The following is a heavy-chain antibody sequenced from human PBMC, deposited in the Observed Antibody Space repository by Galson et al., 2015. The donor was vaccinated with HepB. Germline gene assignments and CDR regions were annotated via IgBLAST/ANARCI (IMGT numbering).Heavy chain of an antibody. CDR1: GFTVSSNY. D-gene: IGHD3-10*01. J-gene: IGHJ4*02. Sequence: SLRLSCAASGFTVSSNYMSWVRQAPGKGLEWVSVIHSGGSTYYADSGKGRFTISRDNSKNTLYLQMNSLRAEDTAVYYCAREKMVRGVTLFDYWGQGTLVTVSS. V-gene: IGHV3-66*01. CDR2: IHSGGST. CDR3: AREKMVRGVTLFDY.